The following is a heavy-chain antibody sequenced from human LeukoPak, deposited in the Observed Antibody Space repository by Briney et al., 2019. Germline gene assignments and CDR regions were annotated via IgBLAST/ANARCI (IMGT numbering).Heavy chain of an antibody. CDR3: ARTMGATHDAFDI. J-gene: IGHJ3*02. D-gene: IGHD1-26*01. CDR1: GYTFTSYG. V-gene: IGHV1-18*01. Sequence: ASVTVSCKASGYTFTSYGTSWVRQAPGQGLEWMGWISAYNGNPSSAQKFQGRVTMTRDMSTSTVYMELSSLRSEDTAVYYCARTMGATHDAFDIWGQGTMVTVSS. CDR2: ISAYNGNP.